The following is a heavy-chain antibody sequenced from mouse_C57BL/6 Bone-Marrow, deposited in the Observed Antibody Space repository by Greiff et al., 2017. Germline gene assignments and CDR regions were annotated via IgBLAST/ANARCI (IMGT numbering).Heavy chain of an antibody. Sequence: QVQLQQPGAELVKPGASVKLSCKASGYTFTSYWMHWVKQRPGQGLAWIGMIRPNSGSTNYNEKFKSKGTLTVDKSSSTAYMQLRSLTSEDSAVYYCARPPYGSSFFDYWGQGTTLTVSS. D-gene: IGHD1-1*01. J-gene: IGHJ2*01. CDR3: ARPPYGSSFFDY. CDR1: GYTFTSYW. CDR2: IRPNSGST. V-gene: IGHV1-64*01.